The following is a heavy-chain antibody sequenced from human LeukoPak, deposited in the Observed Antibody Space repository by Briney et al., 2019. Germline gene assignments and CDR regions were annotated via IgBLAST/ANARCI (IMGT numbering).Heavy chain of an antibody. D-gene: IGHD3-16*01. CDR3: ARGGGRSLDY. J-gene: IGHJ4*02. CDR2: IYHSGST. CDR1: GGSISSGGYS. V-gene: IGHV4-30-2*01. Sequence: SETLSLTCAVSGGSISSGGYSWSWIRQPPGKGLEWIGYIYHSGSTYYNPSLKSRVTISVDRSKNQFSLKLSSVTAADTAVYYCARGGGRSLDYWGQGTLVTVSS.